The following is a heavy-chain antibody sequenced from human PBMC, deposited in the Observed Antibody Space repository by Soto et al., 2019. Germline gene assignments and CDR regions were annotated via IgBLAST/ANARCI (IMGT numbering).Heavy chain of an antibody. D-gene: IGHD2-15*01. CDR3: ARDQTDSGGYSDS. CDR2: IWNDGSNE. CDR1: GFPFSSFG. V-gene: IGHV3-33*01. J-gene: IGHJ4*02. Sequence: QVQLVESGGGVVQPGGSLRLSCKASGFPFSSFGIHWVRQAPGKGLEWLAIIWNDGSNEYYADSVKGRFTISRDNSKNTVYLQVSNLRAEDTAVYFCARDQTDSGGYSDSWGQGTLVTVSS.